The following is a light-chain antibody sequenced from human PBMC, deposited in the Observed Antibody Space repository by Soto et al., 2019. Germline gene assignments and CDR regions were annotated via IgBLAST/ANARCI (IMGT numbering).Light chain of an antibody. J-gene: IGLJ1*01. CDR2: EVS. CDR1: SSDVGGSNY. CDR3: SSYTSTTTPYV. V-gene: IGLV2-14*01. Sequence: QPALTQPASVSGSPGQSITISCTGTSSDVGGSNYVSWYQQHPGKAPKLMIYEVSDRPSGVSNRFSGSKSGNTASLTISGLQADDEADYYCSSYTSTTTPYVFGTGTKVTVL.